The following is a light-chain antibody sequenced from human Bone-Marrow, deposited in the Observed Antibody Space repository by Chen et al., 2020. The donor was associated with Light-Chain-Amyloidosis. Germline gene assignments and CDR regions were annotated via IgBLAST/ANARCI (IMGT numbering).Light chain of an antibody. CDR2: EVT. J-gene: IGLJ1*01. CDR1: SSDVGGDNH. V-gene: IGLV2-14*01. Sequence: QSALTQPAPVAGSPGQTSPLPCPGTSSDVGGDNHVSWYQQHPDKAPKLMIYEVTNRPSWVPDRFSGSKSDNTASLTISGLQTEDEADYFCSSYTITNTLVFGSGTRVTVL. CDR3: SSYTITNTLV.